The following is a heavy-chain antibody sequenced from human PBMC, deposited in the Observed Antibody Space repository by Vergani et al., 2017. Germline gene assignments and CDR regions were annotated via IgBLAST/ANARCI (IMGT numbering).Heavy chain of an antibody. J-gene: IGHJ5*02. Sequence: QVQLQQWGAGLLKPSETLSLTCAVYGGSFSGYYWSWIRQPPGKGLEWIGKINHSGSTNYNPSLKSRVTISVDTSKNQFSLKLSSVTAADTAVYYCARGGAASEGGGWFDPWGQGTLVTVSS. CDR3: ARGGAASEGGGWFDP. D-gene: IGHD6-13*01. CDR2: INHSGST. CDR1: GGSFSGYY. V-gene: IGHV4-34*01.